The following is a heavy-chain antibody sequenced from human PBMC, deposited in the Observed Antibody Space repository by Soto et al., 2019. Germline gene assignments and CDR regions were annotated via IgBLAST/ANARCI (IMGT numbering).Heavy chain of an antibody. CDR1: GYSFTTYW. J-gene: IGHJ4*02. Sequence: HGESLKISCQGSGYSFTTYWIAWVRQMPGKGLEWMGIIYPGDSETRYSPSFQGQVTISADKSISTAYLHWSSLKASDTAMYYCARLMGAATGADYWGQGTLVTVSS. V-gene: IGHV5-51*01. CDR2: IYPGDSET. CDR3: ARLMGAATGADY. D-gene: IGHD2-8*02.